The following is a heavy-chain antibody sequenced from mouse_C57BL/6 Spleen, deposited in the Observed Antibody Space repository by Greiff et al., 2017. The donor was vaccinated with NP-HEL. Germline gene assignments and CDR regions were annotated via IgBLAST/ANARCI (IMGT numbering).Heavy chain of an antibody. CDR1: GYTFTSYW. CDR2: IHPNSGST. D-gene: IGHD1-1*01. CDR3: ARPTYYGSSPHV. Sequence: QVQLQQPGAELVKPGASVKLSCKASGYTFTSYWMHWVKQRPGQGLEWIGMIHPNSGSTNYNEKFKSKATLTVAKSSSTAYMQHSSLTSEDSADYYCARPTYYGSSPHVWGTGTTVTVST. V-gene: IGHV1-64*01. J-gene: IGHJ1*03.